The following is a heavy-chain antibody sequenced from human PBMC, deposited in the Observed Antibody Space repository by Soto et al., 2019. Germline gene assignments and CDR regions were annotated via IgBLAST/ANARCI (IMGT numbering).Heavy chain of an antibody. CDR1: GGSFSGYY. Sequence: SETLSLTCAVYGGSFSGYYWSWIRQPPGKGLEWIGEINHSGSTNYNPSLKSRVTISVGTSKNQFSLKLSSVTAADTAVYYCASSVVVVAATGGAYFDYWGQGTLVTVSS. CDR2: INHSGST. V-gene: IGHV4-34*01. D-gene: IGHD2-15*01. J-gene: IGHJ4*02. CDR3: ASSVVVVAATGGAYFDY.